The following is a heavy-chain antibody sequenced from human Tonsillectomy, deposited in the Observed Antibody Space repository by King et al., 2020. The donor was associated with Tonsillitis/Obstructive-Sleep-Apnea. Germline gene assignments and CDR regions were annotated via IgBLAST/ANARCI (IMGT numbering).Heavy chain of an antibody. V-gene: IGHV3-74*01. Sequence: VQLVESGGGSVQPGGSLRLSCAASGFTFSSYWMHWVRQAPGKGLVWVSRINTDGSSTSYADSVKGRFTISRDNAKNTLYLQVNSLRAEDTAVYYCARDRDSEWEIISFFDYWGQGTLVTDSS. CDR3: ARDRDSEWEIISFFDY. CDR1: GFTFSSYW. J-gene: IGHJ4*02. D-gene: IGHD1-26*01. CDR2: INTDGSST.